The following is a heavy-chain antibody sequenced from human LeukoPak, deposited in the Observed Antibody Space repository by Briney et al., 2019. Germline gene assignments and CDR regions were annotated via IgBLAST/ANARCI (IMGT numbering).Heavy chain of an antibody. J-gene: IGHJ4*02. CDR1: GGSISSSSYY. V-gene: IGHV4-39*01. D-gene: IGHD3-22*01. CDR2: IYYSGST. CDR3: ARQGGVINRFDY. Sequence: SETLSLTCTVSGGSISSSSYYWGWIRQPPGKGLEWIGSIYYSGSTYYNPSLKSRVTISVDTSRNQFSLKLSSVTAADTAVYYCARQGGVINRFDYWGQGTLVTVSS.